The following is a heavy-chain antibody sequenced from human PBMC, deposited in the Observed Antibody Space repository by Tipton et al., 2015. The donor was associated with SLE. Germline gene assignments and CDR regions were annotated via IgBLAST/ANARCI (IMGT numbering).Heavy chain of an antibody. J-gene: IGHJ4*02. CDR3: ARRGFSGYKYFDY. V-gene: IGHV4-39*07. D-gene: IGHD5-12*01. CDR2: IYHVGSGTT. Sequence: GLVKPSETLSLTCTVSGGSISSNSYYWGWIRQPPGKGLEWIGSIYHVGSGTTYYNPSLKSRVTISADTSKTQFSLRLRSLTAADTAVYYCARRGFSGYKYFDYWGQGTLVTVSS. CDR1: GGSISSNSYY.